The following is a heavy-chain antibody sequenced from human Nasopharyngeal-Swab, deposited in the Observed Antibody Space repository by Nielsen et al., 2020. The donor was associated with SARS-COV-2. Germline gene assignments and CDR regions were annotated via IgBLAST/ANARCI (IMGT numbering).Heavy chain of an antibody. V-gene: IGHV3-30*03. CDR3: AFGAFYFDH. CDR2: ISYDGNEN. J-gene: IGHJ4*02. D-gene: IGHD3-3*01. Sequence: IGKPPGKGLEWVALISYDGNENYYADSLKGRFTISRDNAKNALYLQVNSMRSEDTAVYYCAFGAFYFDHWGQGTLVTVSS.